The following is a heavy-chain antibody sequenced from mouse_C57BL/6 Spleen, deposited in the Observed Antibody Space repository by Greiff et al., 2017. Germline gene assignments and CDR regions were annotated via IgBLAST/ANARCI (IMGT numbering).Heavy chain of an antibody. J-gene: IGHJ3*01. V-gene: IGHV1-81*01. CDR2: IYPRSGNT. CDR3: ARSGDYDFAWFAY. CDR1: GYTFTSYG. D-gene: IGHD2-4*01. Sequence: QVQLQQSGAELARPGASVKLSCKASGYTFTSYGISWVKQRTGQGLEWIGEIYPRSGNTYYNEKFKGKATLTADKSSSTAYMELRSLTSEDSAVYFCARSGDYDFAWFAYWGQGTLVTVSA.